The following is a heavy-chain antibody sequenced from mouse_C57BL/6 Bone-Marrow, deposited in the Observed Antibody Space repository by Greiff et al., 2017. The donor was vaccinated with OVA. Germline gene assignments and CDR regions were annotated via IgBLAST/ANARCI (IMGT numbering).Heavy chain of an antibody. V-gene: IGHV2-6-1*01. Sequence: VKLVESGPGLVAPSQSLSITCTVSGFSLTSYGVHWVRQPPGKGLEWLVVIWSDGSTTYNSALKSRLSISKDNSKSQVFLKMNSLQTDDTAMYYCARHENYGSSYSFAYWGQGTLVTVSA. J-gene: IGHJ3*01. CDR1: GFSLTSYG. CDR2: IWSDGST. CDR3: ARHENYGSSYSFAY. D-gene: IGHD1-1*01.